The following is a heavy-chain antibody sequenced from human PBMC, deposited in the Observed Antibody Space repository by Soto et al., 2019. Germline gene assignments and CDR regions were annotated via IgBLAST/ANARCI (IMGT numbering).Heavy chain of an antibody. V-gene: IGHV4-61*01. CDR3: ARDKAYYYYYYGMDV. Sequence: QVQLQESGPGLVKPSETLSLTCTVSGGSVSSGSYYWSWIRQPPGKGLEWIGYIYYSGSTNYNPSLKSRVTISVDTSKNQFSLKLSSVTAADTAVYYCARDKAYYYYYYGMDVWGQGTTVTVSS. CDR2: IYYSGST. CDR1: GGSVSSGSYY. J-gene: IGHJ6*02.